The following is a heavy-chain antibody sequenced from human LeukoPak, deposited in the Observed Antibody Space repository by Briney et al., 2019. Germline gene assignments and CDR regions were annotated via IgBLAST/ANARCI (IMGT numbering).Heavy chain of an antibody. V-gene: IGHV1-2*02. CDR3: ARDPDYGTKRFDF. J-gene: IGHJ4*02. CDR2: INPNGGGT. D-gene: IGHD4-17*01. Sequence: GASVKVSCKSSGYTFTAYYLHWVRQAPGQGLEWMGWINPNGGGTTYAQNFQGRVTMTRDTSISTAYMELSRLRSDDTAVYYCARDPDYGTKRFDFWGQGAMVTVSS. CDR1: GYTFTAYY.